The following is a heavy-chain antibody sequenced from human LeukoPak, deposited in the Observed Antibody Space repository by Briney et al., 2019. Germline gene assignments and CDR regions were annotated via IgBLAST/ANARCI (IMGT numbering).Heavy chain of an antibody. CDR2: IYYTGRT. Sequence: PSETLSLTCTVSGGSISNSSYYWGWIRQPPGKGLEWTGTIYYTGRTYYNPSLESRLTISVDTSKNQFSLKLTSVTAVDTAIYYCAQSLGSGNWIGNWFDPWGQGTLVTVSS. J-gene: IGHJ5*02. V-gene: IGHV4-39*01. CDR3: AQSLGSGNWIGNWFDP. CDR1: GGSISNSSYY. D-gene: IGHD1-1*01.